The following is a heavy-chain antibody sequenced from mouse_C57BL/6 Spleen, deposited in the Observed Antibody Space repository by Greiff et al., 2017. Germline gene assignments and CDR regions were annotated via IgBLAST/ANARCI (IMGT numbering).Heavy chain of an antibody. CDR2: INPNDGTT. CDR1: GYSFTDYT. CDR3: ARGRDDGPEVAY. D-gene: IGHD2-3*01. Sequence: EVKLVESGPELVKPGASVKISCKASGYSFTDYTMNWVKQSNGKSLEWIGVINPNDGTTSYNQKFKGKATLTVDQSSSTAYMQLNSLTSEDSAVYYCARGRDDGPEVAYWGQGTLVTVSA. V-gene: IGHV1-39*01. J-gene: IGHJ3*01.